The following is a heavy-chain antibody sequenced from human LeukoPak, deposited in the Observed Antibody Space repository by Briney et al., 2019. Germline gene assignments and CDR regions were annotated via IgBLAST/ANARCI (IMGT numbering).Heavy chain of an antibody. Sequence: PGGSLRLSCAASGFTFNAFGMNWVRQAPGKGLEWVSYIGTTSGAIYYADSVKGRFTISRDSAKNSLYLQMNSLGAEDTAVYYCARPYDTRGYFPDYWGQGTLVTVSS. J-gene: IGHJ4*02. V-gene: IGHV3-48*01. CDR2: IGTTSGAI. CDR3: ARPYDTRGYFPDY. CDR1: GFTFNAFG. D-gene: IGHD3-22*01.